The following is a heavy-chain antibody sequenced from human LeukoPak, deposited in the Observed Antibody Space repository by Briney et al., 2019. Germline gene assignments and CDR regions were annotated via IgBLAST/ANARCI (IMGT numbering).Heavy chain of an antibody. D-gene: IGHD3-10*01. Sequence: GASVKVSCKASGGTFSSYAISWVRQAPGQGLEWMGRIIPILGIANYAQKFQGRVTITADKSTSTAYMELSSLRSEDTAVYYCAGSITMVRGAHALGYWGQGTLVTVSS. CDR3: AGSITMVRGAHALGY. V-gene: IGHV1-69*04. CDR1: GGTFSSYA. J-gene: IGHJ4*02. CDR2: IIPILGIA.